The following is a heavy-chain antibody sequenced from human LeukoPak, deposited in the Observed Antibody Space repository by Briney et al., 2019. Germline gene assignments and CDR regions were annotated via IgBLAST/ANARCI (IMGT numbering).Heavy chain of an antibody. CDR3: ARDYLFGYSSSWGAFDI. Sequence: GGSLRLSCAASGFTFSSYWMSWVRQAPGKGLEWVANIKQDGSERYYVDSVKGRFTISRDNAKNSLYLQMNSLRAEDTAVYYCARDYLFGYSSSWGAFDIWGQGTMVTVSS. V-gene: IGHV3-7*01. CDR1: GFTFSSYW. CDR2: IKQDGSER. J-gene: IGHJ3*02. D-gene: IGHD6-13*01.